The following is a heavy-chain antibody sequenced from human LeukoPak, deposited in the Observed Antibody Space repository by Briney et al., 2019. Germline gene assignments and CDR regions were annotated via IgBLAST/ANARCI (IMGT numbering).Heavy chain of an antibody. CDR2: IYCSGIT. V-gene: IGHV4-59*08. CDR3: ARYATGTPNWYFDL. J-gene: IGHJ2*01. Sequence: KPSETLSLTCTVSGGSISSNHWSWIRQPPGKGLEWIGYIYCSGITNYNPSLKSRVTISADTSKNQFSLRLSSVTAADTAVYYCARYATGTPNWYFDLWGRGTLVTVSS. CDR1: GGSISSNH. D-gene: IGHD3-9*01.